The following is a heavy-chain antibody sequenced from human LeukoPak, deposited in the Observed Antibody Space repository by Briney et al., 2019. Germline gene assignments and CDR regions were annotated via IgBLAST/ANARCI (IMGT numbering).Heavy chain of an antibody. J-gene: IGHJ4*02. CDR3: GRPPGIAAAGYYFDY. CDR1: GYSFTSNR. V-gene: IGHV5-51*01. Sequence: GESLKIPCKAAGYSFTSNRIGWLRQMPGKGLEGRVIIYPSDSDNRYSPSCQGQVTISANKSISTAYLQWSSLKASDTAMYYGGRPPGIAAAGYYFDYWGEGTLVTVSS. D-gene: IGHD6-13*01. CDR2: IYPSDSDN.